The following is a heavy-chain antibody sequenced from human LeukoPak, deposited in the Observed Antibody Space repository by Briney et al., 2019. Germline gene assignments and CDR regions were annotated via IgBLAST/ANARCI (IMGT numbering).Heavy chain of an antibody. V-gene: IGHV1-18*01. CDR2: ISTYNGNT. J-gene: IGHJ4*02. Sequence: GASVKVSCKAAGYTFTSYGISWVRQAPGQGLEWMGWISTYNGNTDYAQKLQGRVTMTTDTSTSTAYMELRSLRSDDTAVYYCARGAYRYDFLFDHWGQGTLVTVSS. CDR3: ARGAYRYDFLFDH. CDR1: GYTFTSYG. D-gene: IGHD5-18*01.